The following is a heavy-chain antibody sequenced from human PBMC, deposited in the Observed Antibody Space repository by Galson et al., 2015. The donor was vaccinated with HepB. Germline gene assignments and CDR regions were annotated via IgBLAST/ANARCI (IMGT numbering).Heavy chain of an antibody. V-gene: IGHV3-30-3*01. D-gene: IGHD3-16*02. Sequence: SLRLSCAASGFTFSSYAMHWVRQAPGKGLEWVAVISYDGSNKYYADSVKGRFTISRDNSKNTLYLQMNSLRAEDTAVYYCARPEGELSLPSFDYWGQGTLVTVSS. CDR2: ISYDGSNK. CDR1: GFTFSSYA. J-gene: IGHJ4*02. CDR3: ARPEGELSLPSFDY.